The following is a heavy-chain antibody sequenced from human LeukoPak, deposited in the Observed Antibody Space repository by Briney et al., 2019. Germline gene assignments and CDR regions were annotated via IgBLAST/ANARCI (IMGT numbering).Heavy chain of an antibody. CDR3: AKMGDYVCKD. CDR2: ISGSGSTK. J-gene: IGHJ4*02. CDR1: GFTFSDYY. Sequence: GGSLRLSCAASGFTFSDYYMSWIRQGPGKGLEWVSHISGSGSTKIYADSVKGRLTISRDNAENSLYLQVNSLRAEDTAVYYCAKMGDYVCKDWGQGTLVTVSS. D-gene: IGHD3-16*01. V-gene: IGHV3-11*01.